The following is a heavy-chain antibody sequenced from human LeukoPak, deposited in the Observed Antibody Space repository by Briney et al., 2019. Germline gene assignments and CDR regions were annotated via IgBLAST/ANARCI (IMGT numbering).Heavy chain of an antibody. CDR2: INHSGSI. J-gene: IGHJ3*02. D-gene: IGHD3-10*01. Sequence: PSETLSLTCGVYGGSFNAYYWSWIRQPPGKGLEWIGEINHSGSINYNPSLKSRVTISVDTSKSQFSLKLSSVTAADTAVYFCARDSGLGLDAFDIWGHGTMVTVSS. CDR1: GGSFNAYY. CDR3: ARDSGLGLDAFDI. V-gene: IGHV4-34*01.